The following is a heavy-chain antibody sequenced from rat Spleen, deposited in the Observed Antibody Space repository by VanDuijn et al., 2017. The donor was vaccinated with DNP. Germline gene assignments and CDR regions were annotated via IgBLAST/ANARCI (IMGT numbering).Heavy chain of an antibody. CDR2: ISTGGGNT. CDR1: GFTFSNYG. D-gene: IGHD1-11*01. V-gene: IGHV5S13*01. CDR3: TRAEGTGFPY. J-gene: IGHJ3*01. Sequence: EVQLVESGGGLVQPGRSLIISCTASGFTFSNYGMHWIRQAPTKGLEWVASISTGGGNTYYRDSVKGRFTISRDNAKSTLYLQMDSLRSEDTATYYCTRAEGTGFPYWGQGTLVSVSS.